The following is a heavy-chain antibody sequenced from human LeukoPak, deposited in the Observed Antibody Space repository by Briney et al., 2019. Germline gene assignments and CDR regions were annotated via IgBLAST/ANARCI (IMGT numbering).Heavy chain of an antibody. V-gene: IGHV3-74*03. CDR2: IHPDGRIT. CDR1: GFTISNYW. Sequence: PGGSLRLSCVGSGFTISNYWMHWVRQAPGTGLMWVSRIHPDGRITTYADSVKGRFTISRDNAKNTLYLQMNSLRAEDTAVYYCAPQQAYSPYNWFDPWGLGTLVTVSS. CDR3: APQQAYSPYNWFDP. D-gene: IGHD5-12*01. J-gene: IGHJ5*02.